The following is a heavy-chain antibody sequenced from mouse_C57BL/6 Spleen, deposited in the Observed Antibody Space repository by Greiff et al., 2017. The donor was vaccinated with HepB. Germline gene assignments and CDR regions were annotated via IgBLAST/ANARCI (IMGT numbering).Heavy chain of an antibody. CDR2: IDPEDGET. Sequence: EVQLQQSGAELVKPGASVKLSCTASGFNITDYYMHWVKQRTEQGLEWIGRIDPEDGETKYAQKFQGKATITADTSSNTAYLQLSSLTSEDTAVYCCARDDYGSSTPDYWGQGTTLTVSS. J-gene: IGHJ2*01. CDR3: ARDDYGSSTPDY. D-gene: IGHD1-1*01. V-gene: IGHV14-2*01. CDR1: GFNITDYY.